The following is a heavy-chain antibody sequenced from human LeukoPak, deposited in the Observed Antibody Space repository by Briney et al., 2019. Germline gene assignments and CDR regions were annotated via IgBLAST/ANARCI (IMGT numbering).Heavy chain of an antibody. D-gene: IGHD6-6*01. Sequence: PSETLSHTCTVSGDSLFRSSGSWIRQSPGGGLEWVGYMFYGGTTNHNPSLKGRVTMSMVTSKDQFSLSLSSVTAADTAVYYCAGSIAARLDYWGQGTLVTVSS. J-gene: IGHJ4*02. V-gene: IGHV4-59*08. CDR3: AGSIAARLDY. CDR1: GDSLFRSS. CDR2: MFYGGTT.